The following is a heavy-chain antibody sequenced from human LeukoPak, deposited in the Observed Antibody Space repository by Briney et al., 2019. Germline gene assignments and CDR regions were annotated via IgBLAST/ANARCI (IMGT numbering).Heavy chain of an antibody. D-gene: IGHD6-19*01. Sequence: SETLSLTCTVSGGSISSSSYYWGWLRQPPGKGLEWIGSIYYSGGAYYNPSHKSRVTISVDTSKNQFSLILSSVTAADTAVYYCARDSTYSSGWPGEFDPWGQGTLVTVSS. CDR2: IYYSGGA. CDR3: ARDSTYSSGWPGEFDP. V-gene: IGHV4-39*07. J-gene: IGHJ5*02. CDR1: GGSISSSSYY.